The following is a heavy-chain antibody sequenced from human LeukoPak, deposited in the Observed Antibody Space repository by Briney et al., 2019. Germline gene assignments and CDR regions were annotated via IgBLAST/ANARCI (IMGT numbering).Heavy chain of an antibody. CDR2: IYPGDSDT. D-gene: IGHD2-21*02. Sequence: GESLKISCKGFGYSFSTYWIGWVRQMPGKGLEWMGIIYPGDSDTRYNPSFQGQVTISADKSISTAFLQWSSLKASDTAIYFCSRRDCGGDCYSRGGFDYWGQGTLVTVSS. CDR1: GYSFSTYW. V-gene: IGHV5-51*01. J-gene: IGHJ4*02. CDR3: SRRDCGGDCYSRGGFDY.